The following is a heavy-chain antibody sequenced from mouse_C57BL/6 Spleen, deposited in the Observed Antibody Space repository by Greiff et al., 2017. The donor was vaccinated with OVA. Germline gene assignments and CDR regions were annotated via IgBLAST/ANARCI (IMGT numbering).Heavy chain of an antibody. V-gene: IGHV1-69*01. CDR1: GYTFTSYW. D-gene: IGHD4-1*01. Sequence: VQLQHPGAELVMPGASVKLSCKASGYTFTSYWMHWVKQRPGQGLEWIGEIDPSDSYTNYNQKFKGKSTLTVDKSSSTAYMQLSSLTSEDSAVYYCARSPSNWDFDYWGQGTTLTVSS. CDR3: ARSPSNWDFDY. J-gene: IGHJ2*01. CDR2: IDPSDSYT.